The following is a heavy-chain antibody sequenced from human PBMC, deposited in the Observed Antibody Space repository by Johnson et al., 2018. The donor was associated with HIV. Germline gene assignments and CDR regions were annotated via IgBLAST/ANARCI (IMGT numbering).Heavy chain of an antibody. CDR1: GFTFSSYA. CDR2: ISYDGSNK. Sequence: QEQLVESGGGVVQPGRSLRLSCAASGFTFSSYAMHWVRQAPGKGLEWVAVISYDGSNKYYADSVKGRFTISRDNSKNTLYLQMNSLRAEDTDVYYCARDWASGSYFWGRGAFDIWGQGTMVTVSS. J-gene: IGHJ3*02. V-gene: IGHV3-30-3*01. D-gene: IGHD1-26*01. CDR3: ARDWASGSYFWGRGAFDI.